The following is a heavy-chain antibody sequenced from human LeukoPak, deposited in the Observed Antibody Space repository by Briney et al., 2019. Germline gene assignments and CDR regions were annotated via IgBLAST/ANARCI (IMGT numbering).Heavy chain of an antibody. J-gene: IGHJ4*02. CDR3: ARDGLDAFDY. CDR1: GFTFSSYG. CDR2: IRYDGSNK. D-gene: IGHD3/OR15-3a*01. V-gene: IGHV3-30*02. Sequence: GGSLRLSCAASGFTFSSYGMHWVRQAPGKGLEWVAFIRYDGSNKYYADSVKGRFTISRDNSKNTLYLQMNSLRAEDTAVYYCARDGLDAFDYWGQGALVTVSS.